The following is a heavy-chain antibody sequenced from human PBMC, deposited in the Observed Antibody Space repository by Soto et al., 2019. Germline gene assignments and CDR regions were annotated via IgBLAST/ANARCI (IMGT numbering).Heavy chain of an antibody. CDR3: AHCAVEMATEWYFDL. V-gene: IGHV2-5*02. CDR1: GFSLSTSGVG. J-gene: IGHJ2*01. Sequence: QITLKESGPTLVKPTQTLTLTCTFSGFSLSTSGVGVGWIRQPPGKALEWVALIYWDDDKRYSPSLKSRLTITKDTSKNQGVLTMTNMYPVDTATYYCAHCAVEMATEWYFDLWGRGTLVTVSS. CDR2: IYWDDDK. D-gene: IGHD5-12*01.